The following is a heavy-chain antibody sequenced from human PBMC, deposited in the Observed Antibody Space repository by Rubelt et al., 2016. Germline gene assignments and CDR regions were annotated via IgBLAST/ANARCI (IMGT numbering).Heavy chain of an antibody. V-gene: IGHV3-21*01. CDR2: ISSSSSYI. D-gene: IGHD6-6*01. CDR1: GFTFSSYS. J-gene: IGHJ6*03. CDR3: ARAPRSSSSSRYYYYMDV. Sequence: EVQLVESGGGVVRPGGSLRLSCAASGFTFSSYSMNWVRQAPGKGLEWVSSISSSSSYIYYADSVKGRFTISRDNAKNSLYLQMNSLRAEDTAVYYCARAPRSSSSSRYYYYMDVWGKGTTVTVSS.